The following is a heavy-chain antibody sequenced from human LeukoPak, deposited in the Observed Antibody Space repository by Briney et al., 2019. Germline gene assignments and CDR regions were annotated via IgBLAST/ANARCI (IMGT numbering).Heavy chain of an antibody. CDR1: GFTFSSYA. J-gene: IGHJ6*03. V-gene: IGHV3-9*01. D-gene: IGHD6-6*01. Sequence: GGSLRLSCAASGFTFSSYAMSWVRQAPGKGLEWVSGISWNSGSIGYADSVKGRFTISRDNAKNSLYLQMNSLRAEDTALYYCAKVAARTYYYYYMDVWGKGTTVTVSS. CDR2: ISWNSGSI. CDR3: AKVAARTYYYYYMDV.